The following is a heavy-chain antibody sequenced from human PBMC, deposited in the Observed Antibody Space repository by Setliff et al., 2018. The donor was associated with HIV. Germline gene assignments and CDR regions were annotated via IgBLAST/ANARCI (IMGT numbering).Heavy chain of an antibody. CDR2: IYHTGRT. J-gene: IGHJ5*02. V-gene: IGHV4-39*01. CDR1: GGSIDNNKYY. CDR3: ASRIYYYDESRVLREEGFVP. Sequence: SETLSLTCSVSGGSIDNNKYYWTWIRQPPGKGLEWTGRIYHTGRTYYNRSLESRLTISRDTSKNQFSLKLTSVTAADTAMYYCASRIYYYDESRVLREEGFVPWGQGTLVTVSS. D-gene: IGHD3-22*01.